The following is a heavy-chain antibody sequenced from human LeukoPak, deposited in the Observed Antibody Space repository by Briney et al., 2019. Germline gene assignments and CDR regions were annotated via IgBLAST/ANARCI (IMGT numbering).Heavy chain of an antibody. Sequence: GGSLRLSCATSGFSFSTYAMSWVRQAPGKGLEWVSGISGSGGYTYYADSVRGRFAISRDNSKNTLYLQMNSLRAEDTAVYYSIAAAGYLFQHWGQGTLVTVSS. J-gene: IGHJ1*01. D-gene: IGHD6-13*01. CDR2: ISGSGGYT. CDR1: GFSFSTYA. V-gene: IGHV3-23*01. CDR3: IAAAGYLFQH.